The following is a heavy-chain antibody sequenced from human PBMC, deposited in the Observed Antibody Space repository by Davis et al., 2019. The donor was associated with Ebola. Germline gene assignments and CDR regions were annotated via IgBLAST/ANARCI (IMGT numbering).Heavy chain of an antibody. D-gene: IGHD7-27*01. Sequence: PGGSLRLSCAASGFMFSAYWMSWVRQGPGKGLEWVGFIRNRAYGGTTEYAASVKGRFTISRDDSRSIAYLQMNNLKIEDTAVYYCSCRGVSANWAIPQYWGQGTLVTVSS. V-gene: IGHV3-49*04. CDR1: GFMFSAYW. CDR3: SCRGVSANWAIPQY. J-gene: IGHJ4*02. CDR2: IRNRAYGGTT.